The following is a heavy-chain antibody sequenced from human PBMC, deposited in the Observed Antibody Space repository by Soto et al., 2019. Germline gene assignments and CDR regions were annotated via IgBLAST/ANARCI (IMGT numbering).Heavy chain of an antibody. Sequence: PGGSLRLSCAASGFTFSNAWMGWVRQAPGKGLEWVGRIKSKTDGGTTDYAAPVKGRFTISRDDSKNTLYLQMNSLKTEDTAVYYCTTDLVLRYFVDYWGQGTLVTVSS. CDR1: GFTFSNAW. CDR2: IKSKTDGGTT. D-gene: IGHD3-9*01. J-gene: IGHJ4*02. CDR3: TTDLVLRYFVDY. V-gene: IGHV3-15*01.